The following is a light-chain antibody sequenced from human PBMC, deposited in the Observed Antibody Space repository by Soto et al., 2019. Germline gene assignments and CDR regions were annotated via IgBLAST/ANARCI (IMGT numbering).Light chain of an antibody. J-gene: IGLJ2*01. Sequence: QSALTQPASVSGSPGQSIPISCTGTSSDVGGYNYVSWYQQHPGKAPKLMIYEVSNRPSWVSNRFSGSKSGNTASLNISGLQAEDGADYYCSSYTSSSTHVVFGGGTKVTVL. V-gene: IGLV2-14*01. CDR2: EVS. CDR3: SSYTSSSTHVV. CDR1: SSDVGGYNY.